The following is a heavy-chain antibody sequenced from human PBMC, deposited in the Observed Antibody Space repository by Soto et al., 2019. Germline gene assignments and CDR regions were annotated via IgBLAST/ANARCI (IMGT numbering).Heavy chain of an antibody. CDR3: AKNPGYYYDSTGYHFDY. CDR1: GFSFSSYS. D-gene: IGHD3-22*01. Sequence: GGPLTLSCAASGFSFSSYSMHWFSQAPGKGLEWVAVISYDGSNKYYADSVKGRFTISRDNSKNTLYLQMNSLRAEDTAVYYCAKNPGYYYDSTGYHFDYWGQGTLVTAPQ. CDR2: ISYDGSNK. J-gene: IGHJ4*02. V-gene: IGHV3-30-3*02.